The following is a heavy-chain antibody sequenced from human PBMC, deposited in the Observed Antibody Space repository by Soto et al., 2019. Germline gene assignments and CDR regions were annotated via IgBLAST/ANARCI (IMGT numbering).Heavy chain of an antibody. Sequence: QVQLVESGGGVVQPGRSLRLSCAASGFTFSSYGMHWVRQAPGKGLEWVAVIWYDGGEKYYADSVKGRFTISRDNSKNTLYLQMNSLSAEDPAVYYCASYVSSRYNNWIDPWGQGTLVTVSS. J-gene: IGHJ5*02. V-gene: IGHV3-33*01. CDR1: GFTFSSYG. CDR2: IWYDGGEK. D-gene: IGHD1-1*01. CDR3: ASYVSSRYNNWIDP.